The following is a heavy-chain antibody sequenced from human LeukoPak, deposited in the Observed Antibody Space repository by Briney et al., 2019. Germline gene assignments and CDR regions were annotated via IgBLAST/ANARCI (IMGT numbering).Heavy chain of an antibody. Sequence: ASVKVSCKASGYTFTGYYMHWVRQAPGQGLEWMGRINPNSGGTNYAQKFQGRVTMTRDTSISTAYMELRRLRSDDTAVYYCASGDLWFGELSKFDYWGQGTLDTVSS. V-gene: IGHV1-2*06. CDR2: INPNSGGT. D-gene: IGHD3-10*01. CDR3: ASGDLWFGELSKFDY. CDR1: GYTFTGYY. J-gene: IGHJ4*02.